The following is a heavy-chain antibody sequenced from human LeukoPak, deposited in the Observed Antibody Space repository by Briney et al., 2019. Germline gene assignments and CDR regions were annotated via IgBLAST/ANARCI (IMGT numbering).Heavy chain of an antibody. CDR3: ARGFYTGYSTGWYGGVDY. Sequence: PGGSLRLSCAASGFTFSRYAMHWVRQAPGKGLEWVAVLSYDGTGKYYADPVKGRFTISRDNSKNTLFLQMNSLRTEDTSVYSCARGFYTGYSTGWYGGVDYWGQGTLVTVSS. CDR2: LSYDGTGK. D-gene: IGHD6-19*01. CDR1: GFTFSRYA. V-gene: IGHV3-30*14. J-gene: IGHJ4*02.